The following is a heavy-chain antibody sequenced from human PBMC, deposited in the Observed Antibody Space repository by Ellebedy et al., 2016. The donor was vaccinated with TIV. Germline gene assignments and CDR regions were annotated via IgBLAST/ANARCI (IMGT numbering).Heavy chain of an antibody. CDR3: VRDLTNPVTGDY. V-gene: IGHV1-2*02. J-gene: IGHJ4*02. CDR1: GYSFTGYY. Sequence: AASVKVSCKTSGYSFTGYYIHWVRQAPGQGPEWVGWINPDNGVTVYKQKLQGRVTITGDTSISTVYMELSSLRSDDTAIYYCVRDLTNPVTGDYWGQGTLVFVSS. D-gene: IGHD4-11*01. CDR2: INPDNGVT.